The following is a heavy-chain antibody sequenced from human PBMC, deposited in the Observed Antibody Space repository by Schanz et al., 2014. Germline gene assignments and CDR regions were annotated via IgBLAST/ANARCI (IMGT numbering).Heavy chain of an antibody. V-gene: IGHV3-48*01. D-gene: IGHD3-22*01. Sequence: EVRLVESGGGLVKPGGSLRLSCAASGFSFSTYGMTWVRQAPGKGLEWVSYISSSSSTIYYADSVKGRFTISRDNAKNSLYLQMNSLRAEDTGVYYCARGREVVAKIFDVWGQGTMDTVSS. CDR3: ARGREVVAKIFDV. CDR2: ISSSSSTI. J-gene: IGHJ3*01. CDR1: GFSFSTYG.